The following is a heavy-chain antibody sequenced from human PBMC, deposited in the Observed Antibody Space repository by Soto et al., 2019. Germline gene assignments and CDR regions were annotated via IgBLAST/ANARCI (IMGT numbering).Heavy chain of an antibody. CDR2: INAYNGNT. CDR3: AMVDVYVTPSPQDV. J-gene: IGHJ6*02. V-gene: IGHV1-18*01. CDR1: GYRFTSYG. D-gene: IGHD3-16*01. Sequence: QVQLVQSGAEVKNPGASVKVSCKASGYRFTSYGIGWVRQAPGQGLEWMGWINAYNGNTNHAQNVQGRVTLTTDTSPSTAYMELRRLTSNDTAVYYCAMVDVYVTPSPQDVWGQGTTVTVSS.